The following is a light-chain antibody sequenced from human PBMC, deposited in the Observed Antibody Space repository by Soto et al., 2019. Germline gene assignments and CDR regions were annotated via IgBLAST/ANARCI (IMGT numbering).Light chain of an antibody. CDR2: DAS. CDR3: QQRSYPIT. J-gene: IGKJ5*01. V-gene: IGKV3-11*01. Sequence: DIVLTQSPDTLSLSPGESATLSFRASQSLGRYLAFYQHTPCQAPRLLIYDASHRATGIPVRFSGSGSESDFPLTISRLEPEDFAVYYCQQRSYPITFGQGTRLEIK. CDR1: QSLGRY.